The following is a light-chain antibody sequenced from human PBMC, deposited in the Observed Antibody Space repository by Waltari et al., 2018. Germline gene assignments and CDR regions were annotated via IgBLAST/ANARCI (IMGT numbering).Light chain of an antibody. J-gene: IGKJ1*01. CDR2: AAS. CDR1: HSISTY. CDR3: QQSYNTPRT. Sequence: DFRMTLSPSSLSASVGDRVTITCRASHSISTYLNWYQQAPGKAPKLLIYAASTLQSGVPSRFSGSGSGTDFTLTISSLQPEDFASYYCQQSYNTPRTFGQGTKVENK. V-gene: IGKV1-39*01.